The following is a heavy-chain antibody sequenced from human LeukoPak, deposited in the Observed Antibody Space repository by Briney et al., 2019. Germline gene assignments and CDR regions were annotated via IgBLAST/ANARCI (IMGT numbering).Heavy chain of an antibody. Sequence: SETLSLTCTVSGGSTSSYYWSWIRQPPGKGLEWIGYIYYSGSTNYNPSLKSRVTISVDTSKNQFSLKLSSVTAADTAVYYCARNPAGKGYYYYYMDVWGKGTTVTVSS. CDR2: IYYSGST. D-gene: IGHD6-13*01. V-gene: IGHV4-59*01. J-gene: IGHJ6*03. CDR1: GGSTSSYY. CDR3: ARNPAGKGYYYYYMDV.